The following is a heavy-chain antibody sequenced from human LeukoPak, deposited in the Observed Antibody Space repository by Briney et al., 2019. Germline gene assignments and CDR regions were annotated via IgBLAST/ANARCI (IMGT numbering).Heavy chain of an antibody. CDR3: SKVWGSYSTGYFDY. D-gene: IGHD1-26*01. J-gene: IGHJ4*02. CDR2: ISGSGGRI. Sequence: PGGSLRLSCAASRFTFSTYAMNWVRQSPGKGLEWVSAISGSGGRIYYTDSVKGRFTISRDNSKNTLYLHSSSLRAEDTTVYYISKVWGSYSTGYFDYWGQGTLVTVSS. CDR1: RFTFSTYA. V-gene: IGHV3-23*01.